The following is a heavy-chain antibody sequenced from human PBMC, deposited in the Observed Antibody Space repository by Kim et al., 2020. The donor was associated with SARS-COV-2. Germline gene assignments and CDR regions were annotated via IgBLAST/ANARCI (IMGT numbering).Heavy chain of an antibody. CDR2: INTNTGNP. CDR1: GYTFSSYA. J-gene: IGHJ4*02. CDR3: VKEPNYYDTSGPLRDGF. D-gene: IGHD3-22*01. V-gene: IGHV7-4-1*02. Sequence: ASVKVSCKTSGYTFSSYAIIWVRQAPGQGLECMGWINTNTGNPTYAQGFTGRFAFSLDTSVTTAYLQISSLKAEDTAVYYCVKEPNYYDTSGPLRDGFWGQGTLVTVSS.